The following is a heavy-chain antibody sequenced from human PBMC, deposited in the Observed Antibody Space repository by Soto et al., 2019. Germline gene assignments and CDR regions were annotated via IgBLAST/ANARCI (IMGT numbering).Heavy chain of an antibody. Sequence: QLQLQESGSGLVKPSQTLSLTCAVSGGSISSGGYSWSWIRQPPGKGLEWIGYIYNSGSTYYNPSLKSRVTISVDRSKNQFSLKLSSVTAADTAVYYCARRRGFPYYYGMDVWGQGTTVTVSS. J-gene: IGHJ6*02. D-gene: IGHD5-12*01. V-gene: IGHV4-30-2*01. CDR1: GGSISSGGYS. CDR2: IYNSGST. CDR3: ARRRGFPYYYGMDV.